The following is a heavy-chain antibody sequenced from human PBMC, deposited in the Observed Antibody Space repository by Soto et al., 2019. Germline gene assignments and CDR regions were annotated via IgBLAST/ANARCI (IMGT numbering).Heavy chain of an antibody. J-gene: IGHJ5*02. Sequence: ASVKVSCKVSGYPLTELSIHWVRQAPGKGLEWMGGFDPEDGETIYAQKFQGRVTMTEDTSTDTAYMELSSLRSEDTAVCYCATWERPITGTELGWFDPWGQGTLVTVSS. CDR1: GYPLTELS. CDR3: ATWERPITGTELGWFDP. V-gene: IGHV1-24*01. D-gene: IGHD1-7*01. CDR2: FDPEDGET.